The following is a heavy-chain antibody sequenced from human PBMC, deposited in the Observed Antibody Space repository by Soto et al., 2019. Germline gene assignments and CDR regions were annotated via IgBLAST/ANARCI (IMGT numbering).Heavy chain of an antibody. CDR2: VYSDGSNQ. Sequence: QVQLVESGGGVVQPGKSLRLSCAASGFTFKNYGMHWVRQAPGKGLEWVAIVYSDGSNQYYADSVNGRFTISRDNSKNTLYLQMNSLRVGDTAMYYCARDICDYWGQGTLVTVSS. CDR1: GFTFKNYG. CDR3: ARDICDY. D-gene: IGHD2-21*01. J-gene: IGHJ4*02. V-gene: IGHV3-33*01.